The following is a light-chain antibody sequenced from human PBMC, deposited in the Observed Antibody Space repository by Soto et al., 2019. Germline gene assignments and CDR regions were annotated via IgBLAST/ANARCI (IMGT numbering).Light chain of an antibody. J-gene: IGKJ4*01. CDR1: QSVSSY. V-gene: IGKV3-11*01. CDR2: DAS. CDR3: QQRSNWHPLT. Sequence: EIVLTQSPATLSLSPGERATLSCRASQSVSSYLAWYQQKPGQAPRLLIYDASNRATGIPARFSGSGSGTDFTLTIRSLEPEDFAVYYCQQRSNWHPLTFGGGTKVEIK.